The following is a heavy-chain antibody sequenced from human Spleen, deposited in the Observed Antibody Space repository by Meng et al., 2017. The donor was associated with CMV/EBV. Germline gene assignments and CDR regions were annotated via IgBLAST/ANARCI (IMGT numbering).Heavy chain of an antibody. CDR1: GFTFSSYG. CDR3: ARSVGRYSSSWYNMGY. CDR2: IRYDGNNK. Sequence: GESLKISFAASGFTFSSYGMHWVRQAPGKGLEWVAFIRYDGNNKYYADSVKGRFTISRDNSKNTLYLQMNSLRAEDTAVYYCARSVGRYSSSWYNMGYWGQGTLVTVSS. V-gene: IGHV3-30*02. D-gene: IGHD6-13*01. J-gene: IGHJ4*02.